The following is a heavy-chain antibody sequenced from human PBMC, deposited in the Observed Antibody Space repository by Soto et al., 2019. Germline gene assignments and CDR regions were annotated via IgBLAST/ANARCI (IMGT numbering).Heavy chain of an antibody. Sequence: PGGSLRLSCAASGFTFSSYSMNWVRQAPGKGLEWVSSISSSSSYIYYADSVKGRFTISRGNAKNSLYLQMNSLRAEDTAVYYCARGYGSGSYFLNDAFDIWGQGTMVTVSS. CDR2: ISSSSSYI. D-gene: IGHD3-10*01. J-gene: IGHJ3*02. V-gene: IGHV3-21*01. CDR3: ARGYGSGSYFLNDAFDI. CDR1: GFTFSSYS.